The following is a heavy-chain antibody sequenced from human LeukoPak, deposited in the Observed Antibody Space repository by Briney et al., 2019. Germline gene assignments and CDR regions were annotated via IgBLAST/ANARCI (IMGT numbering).Heavy chain of an antibody. V-gene: IGHV4-39*01. Sequence: SETLSLTCTVSGGSISSSSYYWGWIRQPPGKGLEWIGSIHYSGSTYYNPSLKSRVTISVDTSKNQFSLKLSSVTAADTAVYYCARHSEARVAITRNYGSGPYPNAWGQGTLVTVSS. D-gene: IGHD3-10*01. CDR1: GGSISSSSYY. CDR2: IHYSGST. J-gene: IGHJ5*02. CDR3: ARHSEARVAITRNYGSGPYPNA.